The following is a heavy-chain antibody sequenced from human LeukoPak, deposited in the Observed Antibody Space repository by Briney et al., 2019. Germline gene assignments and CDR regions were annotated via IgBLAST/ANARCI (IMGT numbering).Heavy chain of an antibody. Sequence: PGGSLRLSCAASGFIFTSYWMSWVRQAPGKGLEWVANIKQDGSEKYYVDSVRGRFTISRDNAKNSLYLQMNSLRADDTAVYYCARVSSSGWDYYYYYYMDVWGKGTTFTVSS. CDR2: IKQDGSEK. J-gene: IGHJ6*03. D-gene: IGHD6-19*01. CDR1: GFIFTSYW. CDR3: ARVSSSGWDYYYYYYMDV. V-gene: IGHV3-7*01.